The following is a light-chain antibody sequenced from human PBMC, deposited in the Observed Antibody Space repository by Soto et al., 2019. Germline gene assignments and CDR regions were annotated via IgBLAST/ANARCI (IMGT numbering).Light chain of an antibody. J-gene: IGKJ2*01. CDR2: GAS. CDR1: QTISSD. V-gene: IGKV3D-15*01. CDR3: HKYNNCPPYI. Sequence: EIVMTQSPATLSVSPGERATLSCRASQTISSDLAWYQHKPGQTPKLVIFGASNRAAGIPARFSGSGSGTEFTITISSLQSEDFAVYYCHKYNNCPPYIFGQGKKLEIK.